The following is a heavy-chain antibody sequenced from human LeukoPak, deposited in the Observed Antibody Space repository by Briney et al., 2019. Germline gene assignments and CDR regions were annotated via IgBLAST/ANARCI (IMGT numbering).Heavy chain of an antibody. CDR2: INHSGST. D-gene: IGHD3-9*01. CDR1: GGSFSGYY. CDR3: AMGRGYYDILTGYYGYY. V-gene: IGHV4-34*01. Sequence: SETLSLTCAVYGGSFSGYYWSWIRQPPGKGLEWIGEINHSGSTNYNTSLKRLATISVDTSKNQFSLKLSSVAAADTAVYYWAMGRGYYDILTGYYGYYWCRETLVTVSS. J-gene: IGHJ4*02.